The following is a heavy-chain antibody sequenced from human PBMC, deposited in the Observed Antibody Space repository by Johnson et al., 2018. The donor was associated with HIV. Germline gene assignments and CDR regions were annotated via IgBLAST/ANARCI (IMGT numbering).Heavy chain of an antibody. D-gene: IGHD7-27*01. J-gene: IGHJ3*01. CDR2: ISYDGSNK. CDR3: ARENWGAFDL. CDR1: GFTFSSYA. Sequence: QVQLVESGGGVVQPGRSLRLSCAASGFTFSSYAMHWVRQAPGKGLEWVAVISYDGSNKYYADSVKGRFTISRDNSKNTLYLQMNSLRAGDTAVYYCARENWGAFDLWGQGTMVTVS. V-gene: IGHV3-30*14.